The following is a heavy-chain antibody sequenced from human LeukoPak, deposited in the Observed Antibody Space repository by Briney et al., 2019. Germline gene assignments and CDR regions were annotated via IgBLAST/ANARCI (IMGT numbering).Heavy chain of an antibody. CDR3: AREYSNYDFDY. CDR1: GYTFTSYD. V-gene: IGHV1-8*03. CDR2: MDPNSGNT. Sequence: ASVKVSRKASGYTFTSYDINWVRQATGQGLEWMGWMDPNSGNTGYAQKFQGRVTITRNTSISTAYMELSSLRSEDTAVYYCAREYSNYDFDYWGQGTLVTVSS. D-gene: IGHD4-11*01. J-gene: IGHJ4*02.